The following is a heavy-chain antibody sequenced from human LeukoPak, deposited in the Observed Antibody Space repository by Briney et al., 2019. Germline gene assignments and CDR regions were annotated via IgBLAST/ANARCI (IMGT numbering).Heavy chain of an antibody. D-gene: IGHD3-22*01. V-gene: IGHV1-18*01. Sequence: ASVKVCCKASGYTFGSYGIRWVRQAPGQWLELMGWISAYNGNTNYAQKLQGRVTMTTDTSTSTAYMELRSLRSDDTAVYYCARDGSLSSGYYYVSLGGDYWGQGTLVTVSS. CDR3: ARDGSLSSGYYYVSLGGDY. CDR1: GYTFGSYG. J-gene: IGHJ4*02. CDR2: ISAYNGNT.